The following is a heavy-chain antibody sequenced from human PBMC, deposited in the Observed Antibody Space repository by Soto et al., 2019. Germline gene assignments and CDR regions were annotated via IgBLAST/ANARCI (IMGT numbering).Heavy chain of an antibody. CDR3: ATNPGGGGY. J-gene: IGHJ4*02. D-gene: IGHD3-10*01. V-gene: IGHV3-53*01. Sequence: EVQLVESGGGLIQPGGSLRLSCAVSGFTVSNNYMSWVRQAPGKGLEGVSVIYSGGYTAYGDSVKGRFTISRDNSKNTLFFPMKSREPGHPAGFFCATNPGGGGYWGQGTLVTVSS. CDR2: IYSGGYT. CDR1: GFTVSNNY.